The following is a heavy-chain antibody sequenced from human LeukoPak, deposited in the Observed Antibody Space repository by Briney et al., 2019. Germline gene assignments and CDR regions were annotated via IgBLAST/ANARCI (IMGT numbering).Heavy chain of an antibody. V-gene: IGHV3-21*01. CDR2: ISSSSSYI. CDR1: GFTFSSYS. D-gene: IGHD2-2*01. J-gene: IGHJ6*02. Sequence: EGSLRLSCAASGFTFSSYSMNWVRQAPGKGLEWVSSISSSSSYIYYADSVKGRFTISRDNAKNSLYLQMNSLRAEDTAVYYCARDSYCSSTSCPKLYYYYGMDVWGQGTTVTVSS. CDR3: ARDSYCSSTSCPKLYYYYGMDV.